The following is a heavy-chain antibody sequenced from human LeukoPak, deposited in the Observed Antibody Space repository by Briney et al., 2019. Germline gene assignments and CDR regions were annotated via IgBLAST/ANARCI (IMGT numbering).Heavy chain of an antibody. CDR2: GSQSGATT. CDR3: AGVERLRLGELSAPWAMDV. V-gene: IGHV3-48*03. D-gene: IGHD3-16*02. CDR1: GFTFSSYE. J-gene: IGHJ6*02. Sequence: GGSLRLSCAASGFTFSSYEIQWVRQAPGKGLEWISYGSQSGATTYFADSVKGRFIISRDNAKNSLYMQMNSLRAEDTAVYYCAGVERLRLGELSAPWAMDVWGQGTTATVAS.